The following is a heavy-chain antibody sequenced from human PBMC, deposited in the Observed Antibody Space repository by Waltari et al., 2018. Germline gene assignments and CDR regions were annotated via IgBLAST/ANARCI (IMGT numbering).Heavy chain of an antibody. D-gene: IGHD1-26*01. Sequence: QVQLVQSGAEVKKPGASVKVSCKASGYTFTSYAMHWVRQAPGQRLEWMGWINAGNGNTKESQKFQGRVTITRDTSASTAYMELSSLRSEDTAVYYCARDTIVGAIDYWGQGTLVTVSS. CDR2: INAGNGNT. CDR1: GYTFTSYA. V-gene: IGHV1-3*01. CDR3: ARDTIVGAIDY. J-gene: IGHJ4*02.